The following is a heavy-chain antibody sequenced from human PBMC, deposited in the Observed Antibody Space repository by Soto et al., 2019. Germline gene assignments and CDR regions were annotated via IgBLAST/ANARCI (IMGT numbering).Heavy chain of an antibody. Sequence: PGGSLRLSCAASGFTFGSYWMHWVRQAPGKGLVWVSRINSDGSSTSCADSVKGRFTISRDNAKNTLYLQMNSLRAEDTAVYYCAREAGSSGWAYYFDYWGQGTLVTVSS. V-gene: IGHV3-74*01. J-gene: IGHJ4*02. CDR2: INSDGSST. D-gene: IGHD6-19*01. CDR1: GFTFGSYW. CDR3: AREAGSSGWAYYFDY.